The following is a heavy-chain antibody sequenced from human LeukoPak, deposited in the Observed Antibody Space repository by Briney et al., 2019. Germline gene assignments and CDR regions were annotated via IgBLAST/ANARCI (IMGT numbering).Heavy chain of an antibody. CDR3: ARVRPIAARRGGLDY. D-gene: IGHD6-6*01. CDR2: INHSGST. V-gene: IGHV4-34*01. CDR1: GGSFSGYY. Sequence: SETLSLTCAVYGGSFSGYYWSWIRQPPGKGLEWIGEINHSGSTNYNPSLKSRVTTSVDTSKNQFSLKLSSVTAADTAVYYCARVRPIAARRGGLDYWGQGTLVTVSS. J-gene: IGHJ4*02.